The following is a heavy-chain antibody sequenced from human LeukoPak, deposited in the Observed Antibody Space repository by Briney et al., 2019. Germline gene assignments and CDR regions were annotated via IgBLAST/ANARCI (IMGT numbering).Heavy chain of an antibody. CDR1: GGSISGYY. J-gene: IGHJ4*02. CDR3: ARARDGYNLDY. Sequence: PSETLSLTCTVSGGSISGYYWSWIRQPPGKGLEWIGYIYYSGSTNYNPSLKSRATISVDTSKNQFSLKLSSVTAADTAVYYCARARDGYNLDYWGQGTLVTVSS. V-gene: IGHV4-59*01. CDR2: IYYSGST. D-gene: IGHD5-24*01.